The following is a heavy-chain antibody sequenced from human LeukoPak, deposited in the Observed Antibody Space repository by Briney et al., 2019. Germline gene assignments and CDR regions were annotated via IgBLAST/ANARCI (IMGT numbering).Heavy chain of an antibody. CDR3: ARLGTRSRRPEAGTTEFDF. Sequence: GESLKISCKGSGYNFPSYWIAWVRQMPEKGLEYMGIIYPGDSVTRYSPSFQGQVTISADKSISTAYLQWSSLKASDTAMYYCARLGTRSRRPEAGTTEFDFWGQGSLVTVSS. CDR1: GYNFPSYW. V-gene: IGHV5-51*01. CDR2: IYPGDSVT. J-gene: IGHJ4*02. D-gene: IGHD6-19*01.